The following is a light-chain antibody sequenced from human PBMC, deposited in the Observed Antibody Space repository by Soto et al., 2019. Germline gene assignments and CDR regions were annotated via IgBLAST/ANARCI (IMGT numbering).Light chain of an antibody. V-gene: IGKV3-20*01. CDR3: QRCDSTPWA. CDR2: GAS. CDR1: QSVRSNF. Sequence: EIVLTQSPCTLSSSPGERGTISCRASQSVRSNFLAWYHQKPGQAPRLLIYGASNRATGIPDRFSGSGSGTDFTLTITRLQPEDFAIYYCQRCDSTPWAFGQGTKVDIK. J-gene: IGKJ1*01.